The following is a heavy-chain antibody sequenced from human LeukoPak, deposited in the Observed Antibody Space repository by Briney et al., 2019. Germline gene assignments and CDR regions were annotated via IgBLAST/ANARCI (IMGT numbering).Heavy chain of an antibody. V-gene: IGHV4-39*07. CDR3: ARYEGYYYYYMDV. Sequence: SESLSLSCTVPGGSLRSSSYYSGWIRQPPGKGLGWIGSIYYSGSTYYNPSLKSRVTISVDTSKNQFSLKLSSVTAADTAVYYCARYEGYYYYYMDVWGKGTTVTVSS. J-gene: IGHJ6*03. CDR2: IYYSGST. CDR1: GGSLRSSSYY. D-gene: IGHD3-16*01.